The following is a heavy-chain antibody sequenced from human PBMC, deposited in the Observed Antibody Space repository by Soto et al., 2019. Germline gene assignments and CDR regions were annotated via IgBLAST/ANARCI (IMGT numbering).Heavy chain of an antibody. D-gene: IGHD6-19*01. Sequence: QVLLQESGPGRVQPSGTLSLSCAVSGGSISSSHFWGWVRQPPGKGLEWVGDISHSGRVNYNPSLKSRVTISIDKSKTQFSLKLNSVTDAATAVYYCARSLGWYAIDYWGQGTLVIVSS. CDR3: ARSLGWYAIDY. CDR1: GGSISSSHF. V-gene: IGHV4-4*02. CDR2: ISHSGRV. J-gene: IGHJ4*02.